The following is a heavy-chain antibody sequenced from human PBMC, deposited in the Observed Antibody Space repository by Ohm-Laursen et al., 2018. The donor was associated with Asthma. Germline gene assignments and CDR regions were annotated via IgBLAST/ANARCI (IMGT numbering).Heavy chain of an antibody. CDR1: GFTFSSYA. CDR3: ARDGKQQLDY. CDR2: ISYDGSNK. V-gene: IGHV3-30-3*01. Sequence: SLRLSCAVSGFTFSSYAMHWVRQAPGKRLEWVAVISYDGSNKYYADSVKGRFTISRDNSKNTLYLQMNSLRAEDTAVYYCARDGKQQLDYWGQGTLVTVSS. J-gene: IGHJ4*02. D-gene: IGHD6-13*01.